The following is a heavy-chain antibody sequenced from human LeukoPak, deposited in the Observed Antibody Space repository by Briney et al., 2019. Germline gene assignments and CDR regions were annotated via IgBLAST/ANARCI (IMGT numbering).Heavy chain of an antibody. Sequence: GGSLRLSCAASGFTFSSYSMNWVRRAPGKGLEWVPSISSSSSYIYYADSVKGRFTISRDNAKNSLYLQMNSLRAEDTALYYCAREGGLLVGADFDYRGQGTLVTVPS. V-gene: IGHV3-21*01. D-gene: IGHD1-26*01. CDR1: GFTFSSYS. J-gene: IGHJ4*02. CDR3: AREGGLLVGADFDY. CDR2: ISSSSSYI.